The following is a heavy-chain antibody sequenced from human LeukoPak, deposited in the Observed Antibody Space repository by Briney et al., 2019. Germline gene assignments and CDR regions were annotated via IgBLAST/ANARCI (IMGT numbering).Heavy chain of an antibody. Sequence: ASVKVSCKASGYTFTSYYMHWVRQAPGQGLEWMGIINPSGGSTSYAQKFQGRVTMTRDTSTSTVYMELSSLRSEDTAVYYCARALSSGWYGNYYYYYMDVWGKGTTVTVSS. CDR1: GYTFTSYY. V-gene: IGHV1-46*01. CDR2: INPSGGST. CDR3: ARALSSGWYGNYYYYYMDV. J-gene: IGHJ6*03. D-gene: IGHD6-19*01.